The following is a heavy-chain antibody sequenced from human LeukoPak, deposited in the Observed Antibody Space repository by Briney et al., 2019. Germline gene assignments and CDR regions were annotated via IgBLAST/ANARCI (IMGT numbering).Heavy chain of an antibody. Sequence: GSLRLSCAASGFTFSGYSMNWVRQAPGKGLEWVSSISRSSSYIYYADSVKGRFTISRDNARKSLYLQLNSLRAEDTAVYYCARNAFVDCSTTSCYNDYWGQGTLVTVSS. V-gene: IGHV3-21*01. J-gene: IGHJ4*02. CDR2: ISRSSSYI. CDR3: ARNAFVDCSTTSCYNDY. CDR1: GFTFSGYS. D-gene: IGHD2-2*02.